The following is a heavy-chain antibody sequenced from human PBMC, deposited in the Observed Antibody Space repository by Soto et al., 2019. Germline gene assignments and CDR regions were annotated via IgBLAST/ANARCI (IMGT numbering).Heavy chain of an antibody. CDR3: AKGRGGPYGTYYFDF. CDR1: GFSFDDYA. Sequence: EVQLVESGGGLVQPGRSLRLSCAASGFSFDDYAMHWVRQAPGKGLEWVSGISWNSGSIGYADSVKGRFTISRDNAKNSLYMQMSRLSAEDTALYYCAKGRGGPYGTYYFDFWGQGTLVTVSS. J-gene: IGHJ4*02. V-gene: IGHV3-9*01. D-gene: IGHD4-17*01. CDR2: ISWNSGSI.